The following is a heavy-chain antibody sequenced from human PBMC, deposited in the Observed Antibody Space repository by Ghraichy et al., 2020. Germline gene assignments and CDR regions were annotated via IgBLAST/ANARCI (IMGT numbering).Heavy chain of an antibody. J-gene: IGHJ4*02. D-gene: IGHD1-26*01. CDR1: GFTFRSYA. CDR3: ARWGATPDY. V-gene: IGHV3-30*04. CDR2: IQYDGKNE. Sequence: GESLNISCAASGFTFRSYAMHWVRQAPGKGLEWVAAIQYDGKNEYYADSVKGRFTVSRDNSKDVLYLQINSLRPEDTAVYFCARWGATPDYRGQGTLVTVSS.